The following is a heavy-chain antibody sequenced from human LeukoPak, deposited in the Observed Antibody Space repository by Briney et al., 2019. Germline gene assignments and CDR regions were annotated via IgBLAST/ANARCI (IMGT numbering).Heavy chain of an antibody. Sequence: SVKVSCKASGGTFSSYAFSWVRQAPGQGLEWMGGIIPIFGTANYAQKFQGRVTITADESTSTAYMELSSLRSEDTAVYYCAGEGGNREYYYGTDVWGKGTTVTVSS. V-gene: IGHV1-69*01. CDR3: AGEGGNREYYYGTDV. CDR2: IIPIFGTA. J-gene: IGHJ6*04. D-gene: IGHD1-14*01. CDR1: GGTFSSYA.